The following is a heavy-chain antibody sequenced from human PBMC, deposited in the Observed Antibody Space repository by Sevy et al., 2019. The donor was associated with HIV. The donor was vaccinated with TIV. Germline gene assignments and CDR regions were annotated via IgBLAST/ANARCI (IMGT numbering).Heavy chain of an antibody. CDR2: IYTSGST. V-gene: IGHV4-4*07. D-gene: IGHD1-7*01. J-gene: IGHJ6*02. CDR3: ARDGPITGTRSGLGYGMDV. CDR1: GGSISSYY. Sequence: SETLSLTCTVSGGSISSYYWSWIRQPAGQGLEWIGRIYTSGSTNYNPSLKSRVTMSVDTSKNQFSLKLSSVTAADTAVYYCARDGPITGTRSGLGYGMDVWGQGTTVTVSS.